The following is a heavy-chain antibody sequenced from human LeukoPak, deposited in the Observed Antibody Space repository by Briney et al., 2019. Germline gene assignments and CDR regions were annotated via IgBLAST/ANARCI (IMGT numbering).Heavy chain of an antibody. Sequence: SETLSLTCTVSGGSVSSGSCYWSWIRQPPGRGLEWIGYIYYSGSTNYNPSLKSRVAISVDTSKNQFFLKLSSTTAADTAVYYCARAPVATPSEFDYWGQGTLVTVSS. CDR3: ARAPVATPSEFDY. CDR1: GGSVSSGSCY. J-gene: IGHJ4*02. CDR2: IYYSGST. D-gene: IGHD5-12*01. V-gene: IGHV4-61*01.